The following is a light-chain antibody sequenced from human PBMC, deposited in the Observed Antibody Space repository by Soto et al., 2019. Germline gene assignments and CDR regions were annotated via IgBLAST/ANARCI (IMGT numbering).Light chain of an antibody. Sequence: QSVLTQPPSASGTPGQRVTISCSGSSSNIGSNTVNWYQQLPGTAPKLFIYSNNQRPSGVPDRFSGSKSGTSASLAISGLQSEDEADYYCAVWDDSLNGWVFGGGTKLTVL. CDR3: AVWDDSLNGWV. J-gene: IGLJ3*02. V-gene: IGLV1-44*01. CDR1: SSNIGSNT. CDR2: SNN.